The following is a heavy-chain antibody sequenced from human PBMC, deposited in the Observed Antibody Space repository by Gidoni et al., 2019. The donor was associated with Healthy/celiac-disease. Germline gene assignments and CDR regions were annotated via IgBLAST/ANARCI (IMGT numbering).Heavy chain of an antibody. CDR2: ISGSVGST. CDR1: GFTFSSYA. Sequence: EVQLLESGGGLVQPGGSLRLSCTASGFTFSSYAMCWVRQAPGKGLEWVSAISGSVGSTYYADSVKGRFTISRDNSKNTLYLQMNSLRAEDTAVYYCAKDGSYYDILTGYPTYSFDYWGQGTLVTVSS. CDR3: AKDGSYYDILTGYPTYSFDY. J-gene: IGHJ4*02. D-gene: IGHD3-9*01. V-gene: IGHV3-23*01.